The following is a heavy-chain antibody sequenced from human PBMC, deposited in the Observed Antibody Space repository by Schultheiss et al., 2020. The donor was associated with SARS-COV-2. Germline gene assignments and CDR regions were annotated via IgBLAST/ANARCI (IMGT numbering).Heavy chain of an antibody. J-gene: IGHJ5*02. Sequence: SETLSLTCTVSGGSISSYYWSWIRQPPGNGLEWIGYIYYSGSTNYNPSLKSRVTISVDTSKNQFSLKLSSVTAADTAVYYCARGWVYCSSTSCNYWFDPWGQGTLVTVSS. CDR2: IYYSGST. CDR1: GGSISSYY. D-gene: IGHD2-2*01. CDR3: ARGWVYCSSTSCNYWFDP. V-gene: IGHV4-59*01.